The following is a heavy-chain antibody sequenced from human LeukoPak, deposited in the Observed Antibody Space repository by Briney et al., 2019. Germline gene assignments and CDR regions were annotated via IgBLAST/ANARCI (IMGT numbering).Heavy chain of an antibody. CDR3: ARGGQTGYAVPFDH. CDR1: GFTFRSHG. D-gene: IGHD3-9*01. Sequence: PGGSLRLSCAASGFTFRSHGMQWVRQAPGKGLEWVAVVCANGNNNYYADSVRGRFSISRDNSENTVSLQLSSLSAEDTAVYYCARGGQTGYAVPFDHWDQGSLVTVTS. J-gene: IGHJ4*02. CDR2: VCANGNNN. V-gene: IGHV3-33*01.